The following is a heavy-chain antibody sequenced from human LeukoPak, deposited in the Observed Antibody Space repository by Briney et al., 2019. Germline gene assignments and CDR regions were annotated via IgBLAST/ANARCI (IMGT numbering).Heavy chain of an antibody. CDR2: IDYSGST. CDR3: ARALGAIDDY. J-gene: IGHJ4*02. Sequence: SETLSLTCTVSGGSISSYYWSWIRQPPGKGLEWIGYIDYSGSTNYNPSLKSRVTISVDTSKNQFSLKLSSVTAADTAVYYCARALGAIDDYWGQGTLVTVSS. V-gene: IGHV4-59*01. D-gene: IGHD1-26*01. CDR1: GGSISSYY.